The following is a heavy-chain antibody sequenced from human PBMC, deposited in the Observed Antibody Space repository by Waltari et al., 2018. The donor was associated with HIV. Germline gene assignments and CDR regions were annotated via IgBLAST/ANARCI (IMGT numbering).Heavy chain of an antibody. Sequence: QVHLQKWGPGLVKPSETLSLTCAVYGESFKSYYWSWIRQAPDKGLEWIGKIDHYGATDYNPSLKSRVTISVDTSKNQFSLRLTSVTAADTGTYYCAKGALMRWLHSPRHWFDPWGQGNLVTVSS. CDR3: AKGALMRWLHSPRHWFDP. D-gene: IGHD2-21*01. J-gene: IGHJ5*02. V-gene: IGHV4-34*02. CDR1: GESFKSYY. CDR2: IDHYGAT.